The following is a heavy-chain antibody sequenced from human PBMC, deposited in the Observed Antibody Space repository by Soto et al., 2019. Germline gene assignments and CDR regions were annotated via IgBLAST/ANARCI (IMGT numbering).Heavy chain of an antibody. CDR1: GGSISSSSYY. D-gene: IGHD3-10*01. CDR3: ARLRDYYGSGP. V-gene: IGHV4-39*01. CDR2: IYYSGST. J-gene: IGHJ3*01. Sequence: QLQLQESGPGLVKPSETLSLTCTVSGGSISSSSYYWGWIRQPPGKGLEWIGSIYYSGSTYYNPSLKGRVTISVDTSKNQFSLKLSSVTAADTAVYYCARLRDYYGSGPWGQGTMVTVSS.